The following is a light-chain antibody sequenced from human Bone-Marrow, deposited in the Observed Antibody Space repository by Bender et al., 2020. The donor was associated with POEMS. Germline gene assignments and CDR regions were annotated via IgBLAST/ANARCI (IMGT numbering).Light chain of an antibody. Sequence: FLLTQPLSVSESPGRTVVISCTRTSGNIASDYVQWYQQRPGKSPTCVIYEDNQRPSGVPDRFSCSIDSSSNSASLVISGLQVDDEADYYCQSFDKKRLIFGGGTKLTV. CDR1: SGNIASDY. CDR2: EDN. J-gene: IGLJ2*01. CDR3: QSFDKKRLI. V-gene: IGLV6-57*01.